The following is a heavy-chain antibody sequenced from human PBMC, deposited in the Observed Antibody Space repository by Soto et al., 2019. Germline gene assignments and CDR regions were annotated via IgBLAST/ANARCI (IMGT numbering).Heavy chain of an antibody. D-gene: IGHD3-16*01. CDR1: GFTVSSNY. J-gene: IGHJ4*02. V-gene: IGHV3-66*01. Sequence: GGSLRLSCAASGFTVSSNYMSWVRQAPGKGLEWVSVIYSGGSTYYADSVKGRFTISRDNSKNTLYLQMNSLRAEDTAVYYCTVKIPTFPVLPWGQGTLVTVSS. CDR2: IYSGGST. CDR3: TVKIPTFPVLP.